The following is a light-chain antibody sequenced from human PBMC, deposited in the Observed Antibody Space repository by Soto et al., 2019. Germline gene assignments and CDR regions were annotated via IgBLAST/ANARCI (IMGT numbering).Light chain of an antibody. CDR3: QQTDSFPIT. CDR1: QDIITW. J-gene: IGKJ5*01. V-gene: IGKV1-12*01. CDR2: TAS. Sequence: DIQMTQSPSSVTASVGDRVTITCRASQDIITWLAWYQQKPGKAPNLLIYTASNLQSGVPSRFSGSGSGTHFTLTISSLQPEDFGTYYCQQTDSFPITFGQGTR.